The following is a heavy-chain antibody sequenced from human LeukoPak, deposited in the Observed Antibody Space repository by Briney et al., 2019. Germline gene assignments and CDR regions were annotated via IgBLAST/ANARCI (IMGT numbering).Heavy chain of an antibody. Sequence: GGSLRLSCAASGFTFSSYWMHWVRQALGKGLVWVSRINSDGSSTSYADSVKGRFTISRDNAKNTLYLQMNSLRAEDTAVYYCARESGDLDFDYWGQGTLVTVSS. D-gene: IGHD1-26*01. V-gene: IGHV3-74*01. J-gene: IGHJ4*02. CDR1: GFTFSSYW. CDR3: ARESGDLDFDY. CDR2: INSDGSST.